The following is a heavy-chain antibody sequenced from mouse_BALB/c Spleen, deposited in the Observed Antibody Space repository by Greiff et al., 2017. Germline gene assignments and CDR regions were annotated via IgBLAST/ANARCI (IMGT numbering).Heavy chain of an antibody. CDR3: ASFFAY. Sequence: VKLQQPGAELVKPGASVKLSCKASGYTFTSYWMHWVKQRPGQGLEWIGEINPSNGRTNYNEKFKSKATLTVDKSSSTAYMQLSSLTSEDSAVYYCASFFAYWGQGTLVTVSA. J-gene: IGHJ3*01. CDR2: INPSNGRT. CDR1: GYTFTSYW. V-gene: IGHV1S81*02.